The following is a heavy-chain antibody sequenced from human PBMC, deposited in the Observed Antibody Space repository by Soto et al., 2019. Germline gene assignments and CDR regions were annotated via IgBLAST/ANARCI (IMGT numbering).Heavy chain of an antibody. CDR2: ISWNSGSI. V-gene: IGHV3-9*01. CDR1: GFTFDDSA. D-gene: IGHD3-22*01. CDR3: ARDREYTCWKGYYDH. J-gene: IGHJ4*02. Sequence: EVQLVESGGGLVQPGRSLRLSCAASGFTFDDSAMHWVRQAPGKGLEWVSGISWNSGSICYEDSVKGQFAISRDNAKNTLYLKFNSLRPDDTALYYCARDREYTCWKGYYDHWSQGTLVTVSS.